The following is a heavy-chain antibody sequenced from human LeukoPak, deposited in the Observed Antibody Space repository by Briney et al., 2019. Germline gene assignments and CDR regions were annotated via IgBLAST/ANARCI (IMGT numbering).Heavy chain of an antibody. CDR3: ARDPSRDYQSFLDP. CDR1: GFTFSDYY. J-gene: IGHJ5*02. D-gene: IGHD3-10*01. V-gene: IGHV3-11*05. Sequence: PGGSLRLSCAASGFTFSDYYMSWIRQAPGKGLEWVSYISSSSSYTNYADSVKGRFTISRDNAKSSLYLQMNSLRAEDTAVYYCARDPSRDYQSFLDPWGQGTLVTVSS. CDR2: ISSSSSYT.